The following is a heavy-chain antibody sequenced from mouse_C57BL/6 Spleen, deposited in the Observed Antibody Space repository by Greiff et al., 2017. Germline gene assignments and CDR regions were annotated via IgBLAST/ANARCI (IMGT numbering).Heavy chain of an antibody. D-gene: IGHD4-1*01. CDR3: ARPLTGSWFAY. CDR1: GFTFSSYT. Sequence: EVQLVESGGGLVKPGGSLKLSCAASGFTFSSYTMSWVRQTPEKRLEWVATISGGGGNTYYPDSVKGRFTISRDNAKNTLYLQMSSLRSEDTALYYCARPLTGSWFAYWGQGTLVNVSA. CDR2: ISGGGGNT. V-gene: IGHV5-9*01. J-gene: IGHJ3*01.